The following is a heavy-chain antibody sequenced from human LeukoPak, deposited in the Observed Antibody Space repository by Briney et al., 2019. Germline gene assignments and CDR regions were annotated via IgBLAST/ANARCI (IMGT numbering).Heavy chain of an antibody. D-gene: IGHD6-13*01. CDR3: AKDRAAALPDAFDI. CDR2: ISRNSGSI. Sequence: GRSLRLSCAASGFTFDDYAMHWVRQAPGKGLEWVSGISRNSGSIGYADSVKGRFTISRDNAKNSLYLQMNSLRAEDTALYYCAKDRAAALPDAFDIWGQGTMVTVSS. CDR1: GFTFDDYA. V-gene: IGHV3-9*01. J-gene: IGHJ3*02.